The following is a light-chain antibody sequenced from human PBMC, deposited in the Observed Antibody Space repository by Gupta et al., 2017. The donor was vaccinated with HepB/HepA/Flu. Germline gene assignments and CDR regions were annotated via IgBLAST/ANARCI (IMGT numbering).Light chain of an antibody. Sequence: EIVLTQSPATLSLSPGERATLSCRASQSGSRYLAWYQQKPGQAPRLLIYEASNRAAGIPGRFSGSGSGTDFTLTISSLEPEDFAVYYCQQRNIWPLTFGGGTKLEIQ. CDR2: EAS. J-gene: IGKJ4*01. CDR3: QQRNIWPLT. CDR1: QSGSRY. V-gene: IGKV3-11*01.